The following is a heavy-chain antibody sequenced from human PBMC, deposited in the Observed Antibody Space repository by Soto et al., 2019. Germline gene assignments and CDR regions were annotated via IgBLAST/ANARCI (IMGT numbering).Heavy chain of an antibody. CDR2: INAGNGNT. D-gene: IGHD2-21*02. CDR1: GYTFTSYA. V-gene: IGHV1-3*01. CDR3: ARSIVVVTALDY. J-gene: IGHJ4*02. Sequence: QVQLVQSGAEAKKPGASVKVSCKASGYTFTSYAMHWVRQAPGQRLEWMGWINAGNGNTKYSQKFQGMVTITRDTAASTAYMELSSVRSEDTAVYYCARSIVVVTALDYWGQGTLVTVSS.